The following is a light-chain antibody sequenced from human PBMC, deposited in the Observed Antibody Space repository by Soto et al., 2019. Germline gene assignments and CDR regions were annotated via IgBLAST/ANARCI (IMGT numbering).Light chain of an antibody. CDR1: QSVSSY. Sequence: EIVLTQSPATLSLSPGERATLSCRASQSVSSYLAWYQQKPGQAPRLLIYDASNRATGIPARFSGSGSGTDFTLTISGLQSEDFAVYYCHQYDDGPYTFGQGTKVDIK. CDR2: DAS. J-gene: IGKJ2*01. CDR3: HQYDDGPYT. V-gene: IGKV3-11*01.